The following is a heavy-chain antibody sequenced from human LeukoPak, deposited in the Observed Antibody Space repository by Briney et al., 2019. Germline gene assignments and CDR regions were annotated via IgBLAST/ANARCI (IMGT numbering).Heavy chain of an antibody. D-gene: IGHD3-10*01. CDR1: GFTFSSYA. J-gene: IGHJ4*02. CDR3: AKGYYGSESYYTFDY. CDR2: VSGGGGST. V-gene: IGHV3-23*01. Sequence: GGSLRLSCAASGFTFSSYAMTWVRQAPGKGLEWVSAVSGGGGSTHYVDSVKGRFTISRDNSKNTLYLQMTNLRAEDTAVYYCAKGYYGSESYYTFDYWGQGTLVTVSS.